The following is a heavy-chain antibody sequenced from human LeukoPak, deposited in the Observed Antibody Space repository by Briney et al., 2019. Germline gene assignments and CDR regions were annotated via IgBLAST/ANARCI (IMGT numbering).Heavy chain of an antibody. J-gene: IGHJ4*02. D-gene: IGHD3-22*01. V-gene: IGHV4-34*01. CDR1: GGSFSGYY. Sequence: SETLSLTCAVYGGSFSGYYWSWIRQPPGKGLEWIGEINHSGSTNYNPSLKSRVTISVDTSKNQFSLKLSSVTAADTAVYYCARGPPTGYDSSGYYSYYFDYWGQGTLVTVSS. CDR3: ARGPPTGYDSSGYYSYYFDY. CDR2: INHSGST.